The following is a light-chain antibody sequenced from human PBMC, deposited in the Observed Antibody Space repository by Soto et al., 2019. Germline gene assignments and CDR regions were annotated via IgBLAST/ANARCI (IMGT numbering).Light chain of an antibody. CDR3: QQRSDSIT. CDR1: QSVTSNY. CDR2: GAS. J-gene: IGKJ5*01. Sequence: VMTQSPATLSVSPGERATLSCRVSQSVTSNYIAWYQQKPGQAPRLLIYGASSRATGIPDRFSGRGSGADFTLTISSLEPEDFAVYYCQQRSDSITFGQGTLLDI. V-gene: IGKV3D-20*02.